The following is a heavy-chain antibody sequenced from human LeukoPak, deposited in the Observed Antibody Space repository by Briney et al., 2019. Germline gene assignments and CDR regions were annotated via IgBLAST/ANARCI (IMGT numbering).Heavy chain of an antibody. CDR2: ISYDGSNK. CDR3: ARAYCSGGSCYYYYYYGMDV. Sequence: GGSLRLSCAASGFTFSSYAMHWVRHAPGKGLEWVAVISYDGSNKYYADSVKGRFTISRDNSKNTLYLQMNSLRAEDTAVYYCARAYCSGGSCYYYYYYGMDVWGQGTTVTVSS. D-gene: IGHD2-15*01. CDR1: GFTFSSYA. V-gene: IGHV3-30-3*01. J-gene: IGHJ6*02.